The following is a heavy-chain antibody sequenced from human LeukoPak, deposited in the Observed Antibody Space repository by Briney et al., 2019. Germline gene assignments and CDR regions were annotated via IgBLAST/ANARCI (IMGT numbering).Heavy chain of an antibody. D-gene: IGHD3-22*01. V-gene: IGHV3-21*01. CDR2: ISSSSSYI. CDR1: GFTFSSYS. CDR3: TRDGDTSGYSD. J-gene: IGHJ4*02. Sequence: GGSLRLSCAASGFTFSSYSMNWVRKAPGKGREWVSSISSSSSYIYYADSVKGRFTISRDNAKNSLYLQMNSLRAEDTAVYYCTRDGDTSGYSDWGQGTLVTVSS.